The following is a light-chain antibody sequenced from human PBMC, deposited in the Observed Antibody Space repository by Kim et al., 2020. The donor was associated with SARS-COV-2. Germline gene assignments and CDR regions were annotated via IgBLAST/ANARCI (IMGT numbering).Light chain of an antibody. V-gene: IGKV1-27*01. CDR2: SAS. Sequence: ASVGDRVTITCRASQDIANSLAWYQQKPGTVPKLLIYSASTLQSGVPSRFSGSGSGTEFTLTIGSLQTEDVATYYCQKYNTAPWTFGPGTKVDIK. CDR3: QKYNTAPWT. J-gene: IGKJ1*01. CDR1: QDIANS.